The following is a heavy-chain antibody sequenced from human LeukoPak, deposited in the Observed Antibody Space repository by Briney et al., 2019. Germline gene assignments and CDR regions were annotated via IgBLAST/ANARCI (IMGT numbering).Heavy chain of an antibody. V-gene: IGHV3-23*01. Sequence: GGSLRLSCVASGFTFSNYAMSWVRQAPGKGLEWVSGITGSGGSTYYADSVKGRFTISRDNSKSTLYLGMNSLRADDTAVYFCAKESTQVIEVYFDSWGQGTLVTVSS. CDR3: AKESTQVIEVYFDS. CDR1: GFTFSNYA. CDR2: ITGSGGST. J-gene: IGHJ4*02. D-gene: IGHD2/OR15-2a*01.